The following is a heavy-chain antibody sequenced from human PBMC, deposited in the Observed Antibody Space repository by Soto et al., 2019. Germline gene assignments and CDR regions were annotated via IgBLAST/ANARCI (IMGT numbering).Heavy chain of an antibody. CDR1: GFSFSNFW. Sequence: GGSLRLSCAASGFSFSNFWMSWVRQAPGKGLEWVANIKQEGTEKYYVDSVKGRFTISRDDAKNSLYLEMNSLRAEDTAVYYCVKGSAATRSYYCDYWGQGTLVTVSS. CDR3: VKGSAATRSYYCDY. V-gene: IGHV3-7*03. CDR2: IKQEGTEK. J-gene: IGHJ4*02.